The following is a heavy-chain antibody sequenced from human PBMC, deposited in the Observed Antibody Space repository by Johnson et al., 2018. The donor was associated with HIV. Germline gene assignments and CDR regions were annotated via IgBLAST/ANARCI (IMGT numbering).Heavy chain of an antibody. CDR3: ARKGDAFDI. V-gene: IGHV3-33*03. J-gene: IGHJ3*02. CDR1: GFTFSSYD. CDR2: IWYDGSNK. Sequence: QMLLVESGGGVVQPGRSLRLSCVASGFTFSSYDMHWVRQAPGKGMDWVALIWYDGSNKYYADAVKGRFTISRDNAKNSLYLQMSILRAEDTAIYYCARKGDAFDIWGQGTMVTVSS. D-gene: IGHD1-14*01.